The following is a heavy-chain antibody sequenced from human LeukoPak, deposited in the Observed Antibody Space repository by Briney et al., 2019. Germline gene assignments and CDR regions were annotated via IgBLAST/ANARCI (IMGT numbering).Heavy chain of an antibody. V-gene: IGHV1-69*04. Sequence: ASVKVSCKASGYTFSSYAISWVRQAPGQGLEWMGRIIPILGIANYAQKFQGRVTITADKSTSTAYMELSSLRSEDTAVYYCARNRDGYNLDYWGQGTLVTVSS. CDR2: IIPILGIA. CDR3: ARNRDGYNLDY. CDR1: GYTFSSYA. D-gene: IGHD5-24*01. J-gene: IGHJ4*02.